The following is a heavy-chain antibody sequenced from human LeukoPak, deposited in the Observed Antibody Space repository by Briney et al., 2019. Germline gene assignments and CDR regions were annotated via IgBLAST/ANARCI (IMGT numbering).Heavy chain of an antibody. J-gene: IGHJ4*02. CDR3: ARDGSYYEIDY. CDR2: INPNSGGT. D-gene: IGHD1-26*01. V-gene: IGHV1/OR15-1*02. CDR1: GYIFTDYY. Sequence: GASVKVSCKASGYIFTDYYMHWVRQAPGQELGWMGRINPNSGGTNYAQKFQGRVTMTRDTSISTAYTELSSLRSEDTATYYCARDGSYYEIDYWGQGTLVTVSS.